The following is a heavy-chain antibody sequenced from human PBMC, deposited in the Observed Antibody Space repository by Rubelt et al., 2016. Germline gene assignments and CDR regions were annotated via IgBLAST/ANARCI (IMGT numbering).Heavy chain of an antibody. D-gene: IGHD3-10*01. CDR3: AREAGSGFDP. CDR1: GFTVGSYW. J-gene: IGHJ5*02. V-gene: IGHV3-53*01. CDR2: INSDGSDT. Sequence: EVQLVESGGGLIQPGGSLRLSCAASGFTVGSYWMSWVRLAPGKGLEWISAINSDGSDTYYADSVKGRFTISRDNSKNTLYRQMNSLRAEDTAVYYCAREAGSGFDPWGQGTLVTVSS.